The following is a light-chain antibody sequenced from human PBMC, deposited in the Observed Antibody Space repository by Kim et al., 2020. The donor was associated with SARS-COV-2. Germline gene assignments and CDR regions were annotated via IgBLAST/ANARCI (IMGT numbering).Light chain of an antibody. CDR2: GAS. CDR3: QHYGSSPQT. Sequence: EIVLTQSPGTLSLSPGEKATLSCRASQTISSSSLAWYQQKPGQAPRLLIYGASSWATGIPDRFSGSGSGTDFTLTISRVEPEDFAVYYCQHYGSSPQTFGQGTKVDIK. J-gene: IGKJ1*01. V-gene: IGKV3-20*01. CDR1: QTISSSS.